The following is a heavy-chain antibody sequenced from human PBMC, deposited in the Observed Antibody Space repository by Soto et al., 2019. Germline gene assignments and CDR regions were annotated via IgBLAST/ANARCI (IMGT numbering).Heavy chain of an antibody. V-gene: IGHV1-69*13. CDR1: GGTFSSYA. CDR2: IIPIFGTA. CDR3: AREVGYCSGGSCYSYYYYYGMDV. J-gene: IGHJ6*02. Sequence: SVKVSCKASGGTFSSYAISWVRQAPGQGLEWMGGIIPIFGTANYAQKFQGRVTITADESTSTAYMELSSLRSEDTAVYYCAREVGYCSGGSCYSYYYYYGMDVWGQGTTVTVSS. D-gene: IGHD2-15*01.